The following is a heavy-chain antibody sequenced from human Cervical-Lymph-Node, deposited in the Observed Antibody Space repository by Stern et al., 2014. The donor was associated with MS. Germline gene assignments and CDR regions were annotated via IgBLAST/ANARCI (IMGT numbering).Heavy chain of an antibody. D-gene: IGHD1-26*01. Sequence: QVQLQESGPGLVKPSQTLSLTCTVSGGSISSGGYYWSWIRQHPGTGLEWVGYIYYSGSTYYNPSLKSRVTISVDTSKNQFSLKLSSVTAADTAVYYCARVSGSYFRYFDLWGRGTLVTVSS. CDR3: ARVSGSYFRYFDL. J-gene: IGHJ2*01. V-gene: IGHV4-31*03. CDR1: GGSISSGGYY. CDR2: IYYSGST.